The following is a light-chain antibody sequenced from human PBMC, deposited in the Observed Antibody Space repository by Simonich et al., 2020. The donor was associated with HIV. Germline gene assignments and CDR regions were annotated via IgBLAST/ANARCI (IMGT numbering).Light chain of an antibody. Sequence: EIVMTQSPATLSVSPGERATLSCRARQSVSSNLAWYQQKPGQAPRLFIYGASTRATGFPARFSGSGSGTEFTLTISSLQSEDFAVYYCQQYNNWPYTFGQGTKLEIK. CDR2: GAS. J-gene: IGKJ2*01. CDR1: QSVSSN. CDR3: QQYNNWPYT. V-gene: IGKV3-15*01.